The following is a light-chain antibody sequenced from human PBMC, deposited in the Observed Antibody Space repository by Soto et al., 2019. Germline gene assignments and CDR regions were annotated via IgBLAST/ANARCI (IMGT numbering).Light chain of an antibody. CDR3: QKYNSAPWT. V-gene: IGKV1-27*01. CDR2: VAS. J-gene: IGKJ1*01. Sequence: DIQMTQYPSSLSASVGDRVTITCRASQGISNYLAWYQQHPGKVPKLLIYVASTLQSGVPSRFSGSGSGTDFTLTISSLQPEDVATYYCQKYNSAPWTFGQGTKVEIK. CDR1: QGISNY.